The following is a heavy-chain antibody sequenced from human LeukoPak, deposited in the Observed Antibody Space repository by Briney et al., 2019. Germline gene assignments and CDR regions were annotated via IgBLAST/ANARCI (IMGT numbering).Heavy chain of an antibody. Sequence: GESLKISCKGSGXSFSNYWIAWVRQMPGKGLEWMGIIYPVDSDTRYSPSFQGQVTISADKSISTAYLQWSSLKASDTAMYFCARLDTSGSDYFQYWGQGTLVTVSS. CDR1: GXSFSNYW. J-gene: IGHJ1*01. CDR3: ARLDTSGSDYFQY. D-gene: IGHD6-19*01. CDR2: IYPVDSDT. V-gene: IGHV5-51*01.